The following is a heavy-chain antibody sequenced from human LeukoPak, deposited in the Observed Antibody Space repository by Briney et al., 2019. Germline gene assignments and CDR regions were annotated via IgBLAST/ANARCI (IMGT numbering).Heavy chain of an antibody. CDR3: AELGITMIGGV. CDR1: RFTFSRYW. D-gene: IGHD3-10*02. Sequence: PGGSLRLSCVDSRFTFSRYWMSWVRQAPGKGLEWVSYISSSGSTIYYADSVKGRFTISRDNAKNSLYLQMNSLRAEDTAVYYCAELGITMIGGVWGKGTTVTISS. CDR2: ISSSGSTI. J-gene: IGHJ6*04. V-gene: IGHV3-48*03.